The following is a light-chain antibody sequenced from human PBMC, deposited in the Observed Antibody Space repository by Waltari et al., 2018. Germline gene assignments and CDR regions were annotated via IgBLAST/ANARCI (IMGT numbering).Light chain of an antibody. CDR3: QHRSNWPRT. CDR1: LSVSSY. J-gene: IGKJ5*01. CDR2: EAS. V-gene: IGKV3-11*01. Sequence: EIVLTQSPATLSLSPGASATLSCRASLSVSSYFAWYQQKPGQTPRLLIYEASNRATGIPARFSGSGSGTDFTLTISSLEPEDFAVYYCQHRSNWPRTFGQGTRLEIK.